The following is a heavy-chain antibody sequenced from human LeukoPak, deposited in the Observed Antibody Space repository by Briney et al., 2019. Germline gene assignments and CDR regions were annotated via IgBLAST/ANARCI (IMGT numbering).Heavy chain of an antibody. J-gene: IGHJ4*02. Sequence: PGGSLRLSCVASGLPIGDFAMHWVRQAPGQGLEWVSLISGDSVSTFFADSVKGRFSISRDNSKNSLFLEMSSLRTEDTAMYYCARESGKFDYWGQGTLVAVSS. CDR2: ISGDSVST. CDR3: ARESGKFDY. V-gene: IGHV3-43*02. CDR1: GLPIGDFA.